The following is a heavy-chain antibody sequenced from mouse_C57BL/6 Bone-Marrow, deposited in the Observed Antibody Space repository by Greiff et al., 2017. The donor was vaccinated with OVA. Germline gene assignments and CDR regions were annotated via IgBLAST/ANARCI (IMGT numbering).Heavy chain of an antibody. CDR2: ISDGGSYT. D-gene: IGHD2-5*01. V-gene: IGHV5-4*01. J-gene: IGHJ2*01. CDR1: GFTFSSYA. CDR3: ARDRYSNFSHFDY. Sequence: EVMLVESGGGLVKPGGSLKLSCAASGFTFSSYAMSWVRQTPEKRLEWVATISDGGSYTYYPDNVKGRFTISRDNAKNNLYLQMSHLKSEDTAMYYCARDRYSNFSHFDYWGQGTTLTVSS.